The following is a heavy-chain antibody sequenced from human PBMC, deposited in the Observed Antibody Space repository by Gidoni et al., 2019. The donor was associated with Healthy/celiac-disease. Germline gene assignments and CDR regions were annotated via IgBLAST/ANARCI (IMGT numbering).Heavy chain of an antibody. J-gene: IGHJ6*02. CDR1: GGSISSSSYY. Sequence: QLQLQESGPGLVKPSETLSLPCTVSGGSISSSSYYWGWIRQPPGKGLEWIGSIYYSGSTYYNPSLKSRVTISVDTSKNQCSRKLSSVTAADTAVYYCARDKRNYGDSFWGYYYYYGMDVWGQGTTVTVSS. V-gene: IGHV4-39*07. CDR3: ARDKRNYGDSFWGYYYYYGMDV. D-gene: IGHD3-16*01. CDR2: IYYSGST.